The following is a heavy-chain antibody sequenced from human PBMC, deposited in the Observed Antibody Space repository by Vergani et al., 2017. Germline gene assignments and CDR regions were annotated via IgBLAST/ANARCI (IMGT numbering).Heavy chain of an antibody. CDR2: IIPIFGTA. V-gene: IGHV1-69*13. Sequence: QVQLVQSGAEVKKPGATVKISCKVSGYTFTDYYMHWVQQAPGKGLEWMGGIIPIFGTANYAQKFQGRVTITADESTSTAYMELSSLRSEDTAVYYCARVRGLRGYCSGGSCLPYNWFDPWGQGTLVTVSS. CDR1: GYTFTDYY. D-gene: IGHD2-15*01. CDR3: ARVRGLRGYCSGGSCLPYNWFDP. J-gene: IGHJ5*02.